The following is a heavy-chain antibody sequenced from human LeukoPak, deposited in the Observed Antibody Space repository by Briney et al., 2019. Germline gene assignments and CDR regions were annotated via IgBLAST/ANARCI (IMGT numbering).Heavy chain of an antibody. CDR1: GCTFSSYA. J-gene: IGHJ4*02. Sequence: SVKVSCKASGCTFSSYAISWVRQAPGQGLEWMGRIIPILGIANYAQKFQGRVTITADKSTSTAYMELSSLRSEDTAVYYCARDGVVPAAGFSYWGQGTLVTVPS. V-gene: IGHV1-69*04. D-gene: IGHD2-2*01. CDR3: ARDGVVPAAGFSY. CDR2: IIPILGIA.